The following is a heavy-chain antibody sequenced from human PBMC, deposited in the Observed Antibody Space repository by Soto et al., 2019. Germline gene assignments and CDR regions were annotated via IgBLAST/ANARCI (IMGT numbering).Heavy chain of an antibody. CDR1: GYTFTSYG. Sequence: RPSVKVSCKASGYTFTSYGVSWVRQAPGQGLEWMGWISAYNGNTNYAQKLQGRVTMTTDTSTSTAYMELRSLRSDDTAVYYCAREPPRYCSGGSCLSYWGQGTLVTVSS. CDR3: AREPPRYCSGGSCLSY. J-gene: IGHJ4*02. CDR2: ISAYNGNT. D-gene: IGHD2-15*01. V-gene: IGHV1-18*01.